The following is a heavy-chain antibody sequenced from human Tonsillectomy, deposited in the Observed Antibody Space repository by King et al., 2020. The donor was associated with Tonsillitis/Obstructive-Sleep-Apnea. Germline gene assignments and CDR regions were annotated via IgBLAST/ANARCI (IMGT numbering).Heavy chain of an antibody. CDR2: INPNNGAS. Sequence: VQLVESGAEVRNPGASVRVFCTATGYIFTDFYIHRVRPAPGQGLEWDGRINPNNGASNYAKQFQGRVTMTRDTSIRTAYMELSRLRSDDTAMYYCSRGNVSFDPWGQGTLVTVSS. CDR3: SRGNVSFDP. V-gene: IGHV1-2*06. CDR1: GYIFTDFY. D-gene: IGHD5/OR15-5a*01. J-gene: IGHJ5*02.